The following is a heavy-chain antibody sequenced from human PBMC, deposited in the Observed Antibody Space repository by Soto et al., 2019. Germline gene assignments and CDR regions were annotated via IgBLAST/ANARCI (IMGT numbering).Heavy chain of an antibody. CDR2: INNNSGRK. CDR3: AKDGDYEYFDY. J-gene: IGHJ4*02. CDR1: GXSVSSYT. D-gene: IGHD3-22*01. Sequence: GSLRLSCAASGXSVSSYTMNWVRQAPGKGLEWVSSINNNSGRKYYADSVKGRFTISSDNSKNTLFLQMNSLKAEDTAVYFCAKDGDYEYFDYWGQGNQVTV. V-gene: IGHV3-23*01.